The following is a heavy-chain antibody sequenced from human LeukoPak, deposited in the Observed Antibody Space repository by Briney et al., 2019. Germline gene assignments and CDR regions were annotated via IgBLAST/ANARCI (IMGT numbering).Heavy chain of an antibody. CDR1: GFTFDDYG. V-gene: IGHV3-20*01. CDR3: ARGRGSSWLNNWFDP. D-gene: IGHD6-13*01. Sequence: GGSLRLSCAASGFTFDDYGMSWVRQAPGKGLEWVSGINCNGGSTGYVDSVKGRFTISRDNAKNSLYLQMNSVRAEDTALYHCARGRGSSWLNNWFDPWGQGTLVTVSS. CDR2: INCNGGST. J-gene: IGHJ5*02.